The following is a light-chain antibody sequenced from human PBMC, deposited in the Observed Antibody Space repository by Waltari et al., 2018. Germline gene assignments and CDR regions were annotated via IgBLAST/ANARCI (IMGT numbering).Light chain of an antibody. V-gene: IGLV3-21*02. CDR3: QVWDSTSDHVI. CDR1: NIGSKS. CDR2: DDT. Sequence: YVLTQPPSVSVAPGQTATVTCGGDNIGSKSVHWYQQKPGQAPVLGVYDDTDRPSGIPERCAGANAGTTATLTISRVEAGDEADYYCQVWDSTSDHVIFGGGTILTVL. J-gene: IGLJ2*01.